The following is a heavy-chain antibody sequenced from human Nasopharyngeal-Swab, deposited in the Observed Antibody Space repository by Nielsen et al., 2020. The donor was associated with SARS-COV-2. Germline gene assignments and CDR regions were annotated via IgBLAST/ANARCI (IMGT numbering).Heavy chain of an antibody. V-gene: IGHV4-34*01. J-gene: IGHJ4*02. CDR1: GGSFSGYY. D-gene: IGHD3-16*01. CDR3: ARWGPRGFFFSFLLLSYYFDY. Sequence: SETLSLTCAVYGGSFSGYYWSWIRQPPGKGLEWIGEINHSGSTNYNPSLKSRVTISVDTSKNQFSLKLSSVTAADTAVYYCARWGPRGFFFSFLLLSYYFDYWGQGTLVTVSS. CDR2: INHSGST.